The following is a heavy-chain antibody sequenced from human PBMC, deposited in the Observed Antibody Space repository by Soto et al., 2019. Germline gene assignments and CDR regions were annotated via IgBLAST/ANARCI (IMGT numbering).Heavy chain of an antibody. CDR2: IYYSGST. D-gene: IGHD2-21*01. J-gene: IGHJ4*02. CDR3: ARLGRRTVAPHFDY. CDR1: GGSISPYY. Sequence: QVQLQESGPGLVKPSETLSLICTVSGGSISPYYWSWIRQPPGKGLEWIGYIYYSGSTNYNPSLRSRVTISVDTSKNQFSLRLSSVTAADTAVYYCARLGRRTVAPHFDYWGQGTLITVSS. V-gene: IGHV4-59*08.